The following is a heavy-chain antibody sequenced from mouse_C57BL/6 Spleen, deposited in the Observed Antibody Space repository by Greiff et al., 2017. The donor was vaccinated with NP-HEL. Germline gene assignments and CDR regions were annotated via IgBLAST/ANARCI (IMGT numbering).Heavy chain of an antibody. CDR1: GFTFSDYG. CDR2: ISSGSSTI. J-gene: IGHJ1*03. CDR3: ARGGVVATGYWYFDV. V-gene: IGHV5-17*01. Sequence: EVKLMESGGGLVKPGGSLKLSCAASGFTFSDYGMHWVRQAPEKGLEWVAYISSGSSTIYYADTVKGRFTISRDNAKNTLFLQMTSLRSEDTAMYYCARGGVVATGYWYFDVWGTGTTVTVSS. D-gene: IGHD1-1*01.